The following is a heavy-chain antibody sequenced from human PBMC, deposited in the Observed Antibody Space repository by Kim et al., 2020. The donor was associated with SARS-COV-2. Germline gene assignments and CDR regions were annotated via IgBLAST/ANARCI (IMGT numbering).Heavy chain of an antibody. J-gene: IGHJ5*02. CDR1: GFTFSSYG. CDR3: ARGGITMVRGAYNWFDP. D-gene: IGHD3-10*01. CDR2: IWYDGSNK. V-gene: IGHV3-33*01. Sequence: GGSLRLSCAASGFTFSSYGMHWVRQAPGKGLEWVAVIWYDGSNKYYADSVKGRFTISRDNSKNTLYLQMNSLRAEDTAVYYCARGGITMVRGAYNWFDPWGQGTLVTVSS.